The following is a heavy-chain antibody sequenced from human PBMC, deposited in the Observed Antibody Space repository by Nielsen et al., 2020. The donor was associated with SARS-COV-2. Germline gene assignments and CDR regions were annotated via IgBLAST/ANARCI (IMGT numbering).Heavy chain of an antibody. CDR3: ARDDESAFDI. Sequence: GGSLRLSCAASGFTFRNYAMHWVRQAPGKGLEWVAVISYDGSNKYYADSVKGRFTISRDNSKNTLYLQMNSLRAEDTAVYYCARDDESAFDIWGQGTMVTVSS. V-gene: IGHV3-30*04. CDR2: ISYDGSNK. CDR1: GFTFRNYA. J-gene: IGHJ3*02.